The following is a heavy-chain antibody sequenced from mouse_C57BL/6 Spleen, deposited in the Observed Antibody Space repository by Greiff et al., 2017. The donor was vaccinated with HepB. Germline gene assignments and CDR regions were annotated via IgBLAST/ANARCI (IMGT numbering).Heavy chain of an antibody. D-gene: IGHD2-4*01. CDR2: ISYDGST. J-gene: IGHJ3*01. CDR3: ASPIYYDYDVAWFAY. V-gene: IGHV3-6*01. Sequence: DVQLQESGPGLVKPSQSLSLTCSVTGYSITSGYYWNWIRQFPGNKLEWMGYISYDGSTNYNPSLKNRISITRDTSKNQFFLKLNSVTTEDTATYYCASPIYYDYDVAWFAYWGQGTLVTVSA. CDR1: GYSITSGYY.